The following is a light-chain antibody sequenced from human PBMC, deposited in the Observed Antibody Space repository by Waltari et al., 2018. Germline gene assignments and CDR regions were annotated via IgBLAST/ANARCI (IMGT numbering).Light chain of an antibody. CDR3: QSYDSSLSGPRV. CDR1: RSNIGAGYD. J-gene: IGLJ3*02. Sequence: QSVLTQPPSVSGAPGKRVTISCTGSRSNIGAGYDVHWYQQLPGTAPKLLIYGNSNRPAGVPDRVSGSKAGTSASLAITGLQAEDEADDYCQSYDSSLSGPRVFGGGTKLTVL. CDR2: GNS. V-gene: IGLV1-40*01.